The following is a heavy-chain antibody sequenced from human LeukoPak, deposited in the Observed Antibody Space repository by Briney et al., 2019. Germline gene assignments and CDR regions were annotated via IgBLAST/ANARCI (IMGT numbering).Heavy chain of an antibody. V-gene: IGHV4-4*07. J-gene: IGHJ6*03. Sequence: SETLSLTCTVSGGSISSYYWTWIRQPAGKGLEWIGRIYITGSTNYNPSLKSRVTISVDTSKNQFSLKLNSVTAADTAVYYCAGLPRISMVRGAYYYYYMDVWGKGTTVTISS. CDR2: IYITGST. CDR3: AGLPRISMVRGAYYYYYMDV. D-gene: IGHD3-10*01. CDR1: GGSISSYY.